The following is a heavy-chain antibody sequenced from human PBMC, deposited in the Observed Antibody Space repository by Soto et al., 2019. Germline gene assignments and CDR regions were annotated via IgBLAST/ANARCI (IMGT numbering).Heavy chain of an antibody. V-gene: IGHV3-23*01. CDR2: VRDSGANT. Sequence: PGGSLRLSCEASGFTLSTYAMTWVRQAPGKGLEWVSSVRDSGANTYYAESVKGRFTVSRDNSKSTVYLQMSSLRGNDTALYFCARSRRTYGDYYDLWGQGTVVTVSS. J-gene: IGHJ4*02. D-gene: IGHD4-17*01. CDR3: ARSRRTYGDYYDL. CDR1: GFTLSTYA.